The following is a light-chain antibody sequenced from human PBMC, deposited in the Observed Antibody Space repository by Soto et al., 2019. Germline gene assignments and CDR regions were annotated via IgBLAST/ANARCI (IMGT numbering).Light chain of an antibody. J-gene: IGLJ2*01. Sequence: SYELTQAASVSVAPGQTAKISCGGNSIQRKSVHWYQQRPGQAPVLVVYDDHARPSGIPERFSGSNSGNTATLTISRLEAGDEAVYYCQVWDDDTDHVVFGGGTKLTVL. CDR1: SIQRKS. CDR3: QVWDDDTDHVV. CDR2: DDH. V-gene: IGLV3-21*02.